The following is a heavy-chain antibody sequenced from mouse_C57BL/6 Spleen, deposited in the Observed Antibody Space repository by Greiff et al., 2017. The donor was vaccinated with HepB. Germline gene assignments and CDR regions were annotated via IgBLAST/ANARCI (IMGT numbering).Heavy chain of an antibody. CDR2: ISSGGDYI. Sequence: EVKLVESGAGLVKPGGSLKLSCAASGFTFSSYAMSWVRQTPEKRLEWVAYISSGGDYIYYADTVKGRFTISRDNARNTLYLQMSSLKSEDTAMYYCTRGGAVVAPYAMDYWGQGTSVTVSS. CDR3: TRGGAVVAPYAMDY. CDR1: GFTFSSYA. V-gene: IGHV5-9-1*02. D-gene: IGHD1-1*01. J-gene: IGHJ4*01.